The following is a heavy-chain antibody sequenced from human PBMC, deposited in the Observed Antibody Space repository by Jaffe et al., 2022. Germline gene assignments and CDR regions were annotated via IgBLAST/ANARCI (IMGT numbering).Heavy chain of an antibody. CDR2: ISSSGSTI. J-gene: IGHJ4*02. CDR3: ARDNSDYYDSSGYYSPYYFDY. V-gene: IGHV3-48*03. Sequence: EVQLVESGGGLVQPGGSLRLSCAASGFTFSSYEMNWVRQAPGKGLEWVSYISSSGSTIYYADSVKGRFTISRDNAKNSLYLQMNSLRAEDTAVYYCARDNSDYYDSSGYYSPYYFDYWGQGTLVTVSS. D-gene: IGHD3-22*01. CDR1: GFTFSSYE.